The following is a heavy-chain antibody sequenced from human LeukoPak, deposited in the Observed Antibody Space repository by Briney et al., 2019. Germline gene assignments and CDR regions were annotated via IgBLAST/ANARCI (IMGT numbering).Heavy chain of an antibody. CDR2: MHYSGST. D-gene: IGHD3-3*01. Sequence: SETLSLTCTVSGGSISSYYWSWIRQPPGKGQEWIGYMHYSGSTKYNPSLKSRVTTSVDTSKNQFSLKLSSVTAADTAVYYCARSLRRGTIFGVVIIKVPYGMDVWGQGTTVTVSS. V-gene: IGHV4-59*01. CDR3: ARSLRRGTIFGVVIIKVPYGMDV. J-gene: IGHJ6*02. CDR1: GGSISSYY.